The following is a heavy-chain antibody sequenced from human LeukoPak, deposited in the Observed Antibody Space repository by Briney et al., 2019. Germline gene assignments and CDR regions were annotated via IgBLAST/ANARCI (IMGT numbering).Heavy chain of an antibody. V-gene: IGHV3-48*04. CDR1: GFTFSSYT. Sequence: GGSLRLSCAASGFTFSSYTMNWVRQPPGKGLEWVSNIGTSTTTIYYADSVKGRFTISRDNAKNSLYLQMNSLRAEDTAVYYCARDRTVAGTDYYWGQGTLVTVSS. D-gene: IGHD6-19*01. J-gene: IGHJ4*02. CDR2: IGTSTTTI. CDR3: ARDRTVAGTDYY.